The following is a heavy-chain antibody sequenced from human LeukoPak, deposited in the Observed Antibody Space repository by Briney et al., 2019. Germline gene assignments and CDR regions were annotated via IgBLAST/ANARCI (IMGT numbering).Heavy chain of an antibody. D-gene: IGHD3-22*01. Sequence: PSETLSLTCTVSGGSISSSSYYWVWIRQPPGKGLEWIGTIYYSGSTYYNPSLKSRVTISVDTSKNQFSLKLSSVTAADTAVYYCARTDYYDSSGPFDYWGQGTLVTVSS. CDR2: IYYSGST. CDR3: ARTDYYDSSGPFDY. V-gene: IGHV4-39*07. J-gene: IGHJ4*02. CDR1: GGSISSSSYY.